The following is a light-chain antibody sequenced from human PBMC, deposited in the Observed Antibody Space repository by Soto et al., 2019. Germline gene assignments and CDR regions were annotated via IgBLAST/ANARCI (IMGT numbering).Light chain of an antibody. CDR1: QSVSSSY. CDR3: QQYGSSPWT. J-gene: IGKJ1*01. Sequence: ENVLTQSPASLSLSTWERAALSFVASQSVSSSYLAWYQQKPGLAPRLLIYDASRRATGIPDRFSGSGSGTDFTLTISRLEPEDFAVYYCQQYGSSPWTFGQGTKVDIK. CDR2: DAS. V-gene: IGKV3D-20*01.